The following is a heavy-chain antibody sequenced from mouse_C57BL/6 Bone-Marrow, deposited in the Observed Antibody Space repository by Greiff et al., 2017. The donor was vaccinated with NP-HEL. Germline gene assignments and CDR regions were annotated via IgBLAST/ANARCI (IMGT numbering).Heavy chain of an antibody. J-gene: IGHJ3*01. CDR1: GYTFTSYW. V-gene: IGHV1-74*01. CDR2: IHPSDSDT. Sequence: QVQLQQPGAELVKPGASVKVSCKASGYTFTSYWMHWVKQRPGQGPEWIGRIHPSDSDTNYNQKFKGKATLTVDTSSSTAYMQLSSLTSEDSAVYYCAPGIRYLAYWGQGTLVTVSA. CDR3: APGIRYLAY. D-gene: IGHD1-1*01.